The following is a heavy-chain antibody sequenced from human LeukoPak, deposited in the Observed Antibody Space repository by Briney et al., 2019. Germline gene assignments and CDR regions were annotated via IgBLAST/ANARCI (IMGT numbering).Heavy chain of an antibody. CDR3: ARGDIYDWCDP. Sequence: SQTLSLTCAVSGGSISSGGSSWGWLRQPPGKGLEWIGYIYHSGSTYYNPSLKSRVTISVDRSENQFSLKLSSVTAADTAVYYCARGDIYDWCDPWGQGTLDTVSS. V-gene: IGHV4-30-2*01. CDR1: GGSISSGGSS. J-gene: IGHJ5*02. CDR2: IYHSGST. D-gene: IGHD3-9*01.